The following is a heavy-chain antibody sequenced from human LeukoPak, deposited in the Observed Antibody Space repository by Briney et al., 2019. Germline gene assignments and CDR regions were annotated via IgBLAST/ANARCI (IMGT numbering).Heavy chain of an antibody. CDR3: ARDQYGSGSCDY. CDR1: GFTFSSYA. J-gene: IGHJ4*02. Sequence: GGSLRLSCAASGFTFSSYAMHWVRQAPGKGLEWVAVISYDGSNKYYADSVKGRFTISRDNSKNTLYLQMNSLRAEDTAVYYCARDQYGSGSCDYWGQGTLVTVSS. D-gene: IGHD3-10*01. CDR2: ISYDGSNK. V-gene: IGHV3-30-3*01.